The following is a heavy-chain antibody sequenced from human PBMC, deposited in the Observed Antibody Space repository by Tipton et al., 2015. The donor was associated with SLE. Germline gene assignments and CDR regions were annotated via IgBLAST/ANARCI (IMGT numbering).Heavy chain of an antibody. J-gene: IGHJ4*02. D-gene: IGHD2-21*02. V-gene: IGHV4-39*07. CDR2: IYYSGST. CDR3: ARVAAGGDRFDY. CDR1: GGSISSGSYY. Sequence: TLSLTCTVSGGSISSGSYYWGWIRQPPGKGLEWIGSIYYSGSTYYNPSLKSRVTISVDTSKNQFSLKLSSVTAADTAVYYCARVAAGGDRFDYWGQGTLVTVSS.